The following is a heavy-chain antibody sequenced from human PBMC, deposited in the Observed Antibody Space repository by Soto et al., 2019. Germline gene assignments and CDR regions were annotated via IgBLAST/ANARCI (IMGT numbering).Heavy chain of an antibody. CDR2: VSPRTGRT. CDR1: GYTFTSLE. J-gene: IGHJ4*02. CDR3: ARGVGDVGDY. V-gene: IGHV1-8*02. Sequence: QVQLVQSGAEVKEPGASVKVSCRTSGYTFTSLEMNWVRQAAGQGLEWMGWVSPRTGRTGYAQKSQGRVDMTRDTSTSTDYMELSSLRSEDTAVYYCARGVGDVGDYWGQGTLVTVSS. D-gene: IGHD1-26*01.